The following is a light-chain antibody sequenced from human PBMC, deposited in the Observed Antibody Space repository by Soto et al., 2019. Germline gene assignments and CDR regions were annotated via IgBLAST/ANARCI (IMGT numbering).Light chain of an antibody. V-gene: IGLV2-14*01. CDR1: SSDIGAYNY. J-gene: IGLJ1*01. CDR3: FSHRSGDSHV. CDR2: GVT. Sequence: QSALTQPASVSGSPGQSITISCTGTSSDIGAYNYVSWYQQYPGKAPKLMIYGVTNRPSGVSNRFSGSKTGNTASLTISGLQAEDEADYYCFSHRSGDSHVFGPGKKVNV.